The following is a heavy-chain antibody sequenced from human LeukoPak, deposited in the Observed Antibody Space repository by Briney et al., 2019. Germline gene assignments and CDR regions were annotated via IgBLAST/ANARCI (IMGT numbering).Heavy chain of an antibody. CDR1: GFTFSSYS. J-gene: IGHJ4*02. Sequence: GGSLRLSCAASGFTFSSYSMNWVRQAPGKGLEWVSSISSSSSYIYYADSVEGRFTISRDNAKNSLYLQMNSLRAEDTAVYYCARTEYDSSGYYWDDCWGQGTLVTVSS. CDR2: ISSSSSYI. CDR3: ARTEYDSSGYYWDDC. D-gene: IGHD3-22*01. V-gene: IGHV3-21*01.